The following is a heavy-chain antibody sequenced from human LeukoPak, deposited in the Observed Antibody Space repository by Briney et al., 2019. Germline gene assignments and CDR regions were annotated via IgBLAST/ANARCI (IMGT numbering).Heavy chain of an antibody. V-gene: IGHV4-39*07. CDR2: IYYSGSA. CDR3: ARGYYGSGRFDP. CDR1: GVSISSSSSY. J-gene: IGHJ5*02. Sequence: SETLSLTCTVSGVSISSSSSYCGWIRQPPGKGLEWIGTIYYSGSAYYNPSLKSRLTISVDTSKNQFSLRLSSVTAADTAVYYCARGYYGSGRFDPWGQGTLVTVSS. D-gene: IGHD3-10*01.